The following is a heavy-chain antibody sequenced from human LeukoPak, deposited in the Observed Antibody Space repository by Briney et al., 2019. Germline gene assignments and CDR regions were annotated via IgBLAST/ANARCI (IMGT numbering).Heavy chain of an antibody. CDR1: GYTFTSYG. J-gene: IGHJ5*02. Sequence: AAVKVSCKASGYTFTSYGISWVRQAPGQGLEWMGWISAYNGNTNYAQKLQGRVTMTTDTSTSTAYMELRSLRSDDTAVYYCARDLGDQVVTMVRGVIIGWFDPWGQGTLVTVSS. D-gene: IGHD3-10*01. CDR3: ARDLGDQVVTMVRGVIIGWFDP. V-gene: IGHV1-18*01. CDR2: ISAYNGNT.